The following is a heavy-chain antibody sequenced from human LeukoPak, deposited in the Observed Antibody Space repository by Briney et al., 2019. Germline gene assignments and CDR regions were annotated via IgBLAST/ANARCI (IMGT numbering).Heavy chain of an antibody. CDR1: GFTFSSYS. Sequence: PGGSLRLSCAASGFTFSSYSMNWVRQAPGKGLEWVSSISSSSSYIYYADSVKGRFTISRDNSKNTLYLQMNSLRAEDTAVYYCAKIGCCSSPSPGLWGQGTLVTVSS. CDR3: AKIGCCSSPSPGL. V-gene: IGHV3-21*01. D-gene: IGHD2-2*01. J-gene: IGHJ4*02. CDR2: ISSSSSYI.